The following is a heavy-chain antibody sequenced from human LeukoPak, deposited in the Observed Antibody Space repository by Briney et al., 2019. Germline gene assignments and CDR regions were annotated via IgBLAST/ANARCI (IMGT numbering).Heavy chain of an antibody. Sequence: PGRSLSLSCAASGFTFSSYGMHWVRQAPGKGLEWVAVIWYEGSNKYYADSVKGRFTISRDNSKNTLYLQMNSLRAEDTAVYYCARAARDYDTNGQGAGFDYWGQGTLVTVSS. CDR1: GFTFSSYG. D-gene: IGHD3-22*01. CDR2: IWYEGSNK. J-gene: IGHJ4*02. V-gene: IGHV3-33*08. CDR3: ARAARDYDTNGQGAGFDY.